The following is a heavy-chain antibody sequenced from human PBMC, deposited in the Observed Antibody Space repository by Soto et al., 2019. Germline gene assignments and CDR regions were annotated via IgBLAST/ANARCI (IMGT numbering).Heavy chain of an antibody. Sequence: GESLKISCKGSGYSFTSYWISWVRQMPGKGLEWMGRIDPSDSYTNYSPSFQGHVTISADKSISTAYLQWSSLKASDTAMYYCAMTKITMIVVPLDAFDIGGPGTMVTVSS. CDR2: IDPSDSYT. D-gene: IGHD3-22*01. CDR3: AMTKITMIVVPLDAFDI. J-gene: IGHJ3*02. CDR1: GYSFTSYW. V-gene: IGHV5-10-1*01.